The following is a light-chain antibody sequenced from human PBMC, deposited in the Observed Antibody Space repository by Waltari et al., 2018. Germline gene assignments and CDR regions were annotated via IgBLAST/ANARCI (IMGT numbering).Light chain of an antibody. V-gene: IGLV2-14*03. CDR1: SSDVGAWQY. Sequence: QSALAQPASVSGSPGQSITISCTGTSSDVGAWQYVCWYQQHPGKAPKLLIYAVNKRPSCVSTRFSGSKSGNTASLTISGLQGEDEADYYCGSHTSGSTWVFGGGTKVTVL. CDR3: GSHTSGSTWV. CDR2: AVN. J-gene: IGLJ3*02.